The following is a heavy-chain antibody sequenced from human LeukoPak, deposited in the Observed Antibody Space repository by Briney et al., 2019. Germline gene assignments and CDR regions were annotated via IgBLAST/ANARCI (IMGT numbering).Heavy chain of an antibody. CDR3: ARGPMGDNGAFDI. Sequence: ASVKVSCKASGYTFTSYAIHWVRQAPGQRLEWMGWINAGNGNTKYSQKFQGRVTITRDTSASTAYMELSSLRSEDTAVYYCARGPMGDNGAFDIWGQGTMVTVSS. V-gene: IGHV1-3*01. CDR1: GYTFTSYA. CDR2: INAGNGNT. J-gene: IGHJ3*02. D-gene: IGHD3-16*01.